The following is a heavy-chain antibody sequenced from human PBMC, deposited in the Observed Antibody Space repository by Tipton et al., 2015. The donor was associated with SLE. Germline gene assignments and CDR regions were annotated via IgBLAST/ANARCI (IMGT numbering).Heavy chain of an antibody. CDR2: IYVPGDT. V-gene: IGHV3-66*03. D-gene: IGHD5-24*01. Sequence: GSLRLSCAASGFSVTNNYMSWVRQAPGKGLEWVSVIYVPGDTYYADSVKGRFTISRDNSKNTLYLQMNSLITEDTAIYYCARGPNRDDYNLHYWGQGTLVTVSS. CDR1: GFSVTNNY. CDR3: ARGPNRDDYNLHY. J-gene: IGHJ4*02.